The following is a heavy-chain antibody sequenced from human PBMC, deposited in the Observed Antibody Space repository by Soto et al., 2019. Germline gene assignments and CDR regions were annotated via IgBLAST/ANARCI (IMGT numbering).Heavy chain of an antibody. CDR3: ASPEPPYSSTVKN. Sequence: SVKVSCKASGGTFSSYAISWVRQAPGQGLEWMGGIIPIFGTANYAQKFQGRVTITADESTSTAYMELSSLRSEDTAVYYCASPEPPYSSTVKNWGQGTLVTVSS. D-gene: IGHD6-13*01. CDR1: GGTFSSYA. V-gene: IGHV1-69*13. CDR2: IIPIFGTA. J-gene: IGHJ4*02.